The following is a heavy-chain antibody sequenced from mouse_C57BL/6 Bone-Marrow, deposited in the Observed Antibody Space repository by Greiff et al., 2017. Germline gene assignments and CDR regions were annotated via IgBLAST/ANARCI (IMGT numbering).Heavy chain of an antibody. Sequence: VQLQQSGPGLVAPSQSLFITCTVSGFSLTSYAISWVRMPPGKGLELLGVVWTGGGTNYNSALKSKLRISKDNPTSQAFLKMNRLYTDVTARNYCDRKPYYCGSRRDYAMDYWGQGTSVTVSA. D-gene: IGHD1-1*01. CDR3: DRKPYYCGSRRDYAMDY. J-gene: IGHJ4*01. CDR2: VWTGGGT. CDR1: GFSLTSYA. V-gene: IGHV2-9-1*01.